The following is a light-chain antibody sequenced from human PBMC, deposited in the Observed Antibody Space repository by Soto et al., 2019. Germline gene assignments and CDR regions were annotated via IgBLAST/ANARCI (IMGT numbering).Light chain of an antibody. Sequence: EIVLTQSPSTLSLSPGERATLSCRASQSVSSSYLAWYQQTPGKAPRLLIYGASRRATGLPDRFSGSGSGTDFTLTISSLEPDDFAVYYCQQYGSSPLTFGPGTKVDIK. CDR2: GAS. CDR1: QSVSSSY. J-gene: IGKJ3*01. V-gene: IGKV3-20*01. CDR3: QQYGSSPLT.